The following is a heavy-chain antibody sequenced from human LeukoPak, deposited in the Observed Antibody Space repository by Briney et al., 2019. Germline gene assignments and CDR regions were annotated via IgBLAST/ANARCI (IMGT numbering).Heavy chain of an antibody. CDR1: GFTVSSNY. V-gene: IGHV3-53*01. CDR2: IYSGGGT. CDR3: ARASGGYYDSSGSFDY. J-gene: IGHJ4*02. Sequence: GGSLRLSCAASGFTVSSNYMSWVRQAPGKGLEWVSVIYSGGGTYYADSVKGRFTISRDNSKNTLYLQVNSLRAEDTAVYHCARASGGYYDSSGSFDYWGQGTLVTVSS. D-gene: IGHD3-22*01.